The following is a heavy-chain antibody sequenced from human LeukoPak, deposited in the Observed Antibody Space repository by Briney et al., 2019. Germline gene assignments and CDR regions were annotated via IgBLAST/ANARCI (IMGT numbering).Heavy chain of an antibody. CDR1: GFTFSSYG. J-gene: IGHJ3*02. CDR3: ARDYSGGYYDSSGYYLPDAFDI. Sequence: GGSLRLSCVVSGFTFSSYGMHWVRQAPGKGLEWVAVISHDGSNKYYAESVRGRFTISRDNSKNTLYLQMNSLRAEDTAVYYCARDYSGGYYDSSGYYLPDAFDIWGQGTMVTVSS. CDR2: ISHDGSNK. D-gene: IGHD3-22*01. V-gene: IGHV3-30*03.